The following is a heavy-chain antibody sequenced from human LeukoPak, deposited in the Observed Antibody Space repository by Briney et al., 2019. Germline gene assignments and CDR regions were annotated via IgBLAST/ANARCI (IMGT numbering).Heavy chain of an antibody. CDR1: GGSISSYY. Sequence: PSETLSLTCIVSGGSISSYYWSWIRQPPGKGREWIGYIYYSGSTNYNPSLKSRVTISVDTSKNQFSLKLSSVTAADTAVYYCARGKWELLGGYYFDYWGQGTLVTVSS. CDR3: ARGKWELLGGYYFDY. D-gene: IGHD1-26*01. J-gene: IGHJ4*02. V-gene: IGHV4-59*01. CDR2: IYYSGST.